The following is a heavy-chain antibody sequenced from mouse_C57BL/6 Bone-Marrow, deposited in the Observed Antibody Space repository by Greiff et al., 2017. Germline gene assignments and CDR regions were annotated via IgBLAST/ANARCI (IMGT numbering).Heavy chain of an antibody. CDR2: IDPANGNT. CDR1: GFNINNTY. V-gene: IGHV14-3*01. CDR3: ALTPYWYFDD. Sequence: VQLKQSVAELVRPGASVKLSCTASGFNINNTYMHWVKQRPEQGLEWIGRIDPANGNTKYAPKFQGKATITADTSSNTAYLQLSSLTSEDTAIYYCALTPYWYFDDWGTGTTVTVSS. J-gene: IGHJ1*03. D-gene: IGHD1-1*01.